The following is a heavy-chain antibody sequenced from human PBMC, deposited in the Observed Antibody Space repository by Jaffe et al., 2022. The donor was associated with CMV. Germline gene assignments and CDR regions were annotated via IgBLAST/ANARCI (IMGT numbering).Heavy chain of an antibody. Sequence: QVQLQESGPGLVKPSETLSLTCTVSGGSISSYYWSWIRQPPGKGLEWIGYIYYSGSTNYNPSLKSRVTISVDTSKNQFSLKLSSVTAADTAVYYCARAPYTVTTWGSRSGVAFDIWGQGTMVTVSS. CDR1: GGSISSYY. CDR2: IYYSGST. V-gene: IGHV4-59*01. D-gene: IGHD4-4*01. J-gene: IGHJ3*02. CDR3: ARAPYTVTTWGSRSGVAFDI.